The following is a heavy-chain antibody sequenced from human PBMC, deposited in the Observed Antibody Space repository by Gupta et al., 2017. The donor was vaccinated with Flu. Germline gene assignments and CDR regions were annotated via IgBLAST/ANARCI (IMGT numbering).Heavy chain of an antibody. Sequence: QVQLVQSGAEMKMPGASVKVSCKASGYIFTGYYIPWVRQAPGQRLEWMGCINPNSGDPHKDQNCQGRVTRTRDTTITTAYMDLTRRTSDDTAMYDGARDPPPLNTVTPGGNYWGQGTRLTVSS. J-gene: IGHJ4*02. CDR3: ARDPPPLNTVTPGGNY. V-gene: IGHV1-2*02. CDR2: INPNSGDP. CDR1: GYIFTGYY. D-gene: IGHD1-26*01.